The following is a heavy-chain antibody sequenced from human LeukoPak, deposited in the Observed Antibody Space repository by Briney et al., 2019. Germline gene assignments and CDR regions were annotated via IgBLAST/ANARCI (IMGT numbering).Heavy chain of an antibody. J-gene: IGHJ4*02. CDR1: GGTFSSYA. V-gene: IGHV1-46*01. CDR2: INPSGGST. CDR3: ARGGTMVRGVMSY. Sequence: EASVKVSCKASGGTFSSYAISWVRQAPGQGLEWMGIINPSGGSTSYAQKFQGRVTMTRDTSTSTVYMELSSLRSEDTAVYYCARGGTMVRGVMSYWGQGTLVTVSS. D-gene: IGHD3-10*01.